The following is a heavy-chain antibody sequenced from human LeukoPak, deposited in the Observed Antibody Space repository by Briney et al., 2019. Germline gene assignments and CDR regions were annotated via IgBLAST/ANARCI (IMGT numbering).Heavy chain of an antibody. D-gene: IGHD6-19*01. CDR2: IIPIFGTA. Sequence: SVKVSCTASGGTFSSYAISWVRQAPGQGLEWMGGIIPIFGTANYAQKFQGRVTITTDESTSTAYMELSSLRSEDTAVYYCARSVVSSGWSYDYWGQGTLVTVSS. J-gene: IGHJ4*02. V-gene: IGHV1-69*05. CDR3: ARSVVSSGWSYDY. CDR1: GGTFSSYA.